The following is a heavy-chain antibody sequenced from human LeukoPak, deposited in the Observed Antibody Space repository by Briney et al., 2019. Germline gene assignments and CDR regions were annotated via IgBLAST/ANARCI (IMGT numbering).Heavy chain of an antibody. Sequence: GRSLRLSCAASGFILDDYALHWVRQAPGKGLEWVSGISWNSGSIGYADSVKGRFTISRDNAKNSLYLQMNSLRAEDTALYYCAKGLYYYDSSGYYPPFDYWGQGTLVTVSS. CDR1: GFILDDYA. CDR2: ISWNSGSI. J-gene: IGHJ4*02. CDR3: AKGLYYYDSSGYYPPFDY. D-gene: IGHD3-22*01. V-gene: IGHV3-9*01.